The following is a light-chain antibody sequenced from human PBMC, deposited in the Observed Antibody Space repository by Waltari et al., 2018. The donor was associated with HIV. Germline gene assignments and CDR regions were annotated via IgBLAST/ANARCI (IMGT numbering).Light chain of an antibody. CDR3: CAYAGSYSVV. V-gene: IGLV2-11*01. CDR2: DVS. CDR1: KNDVGFSDY. J-gene: IGLJ2*01. Sequence: QSALTQPRSMSGSPGQSVTISCTGTKNDVGFSDYVSWFQQHPGKVPKLIISDVSKRPPGVPDRFSGSKSDNTASLTISGLQPEDEAHYYCCAYAGSYSVVFGGGTKLTVL.